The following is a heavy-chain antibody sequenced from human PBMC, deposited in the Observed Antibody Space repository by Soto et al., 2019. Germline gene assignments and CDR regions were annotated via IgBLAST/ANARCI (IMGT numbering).Heavy chain of an antibody. J-gene: IGHJ6*02. Sequence: QVQLVESGGGLVKPGGSLRLSCAASGFTFSDYYMSWIRQAPGKGLEWVSYISRSGSTIYYEDSVKGRFTITRDSAKNSLYLQMTSLRAEDTAMYYCARDNRGQQQLAHYPYYYYGMDVWGQGTTVTVSS. V-gene: IGHV3-11*01. CDR1: GFTFSDYY. CDR2: ISRSGSTI. CDR3: ARDNRGQQQLAHYPYYYYGMDV. D-gene: IGHD6-13*01.